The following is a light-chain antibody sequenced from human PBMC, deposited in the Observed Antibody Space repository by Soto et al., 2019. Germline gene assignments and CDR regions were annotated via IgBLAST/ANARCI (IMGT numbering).Light chain of an antibody. CDR3: CSYAGRYTWV. CDR1: SSDVGSYNF. V-gene: IGLV2-23*02. J-gene: IGLJ1*01. Sequence: QSALTQPASVSGSPGQSITISCTGTSSDVGSYNFVSWYQQPPGKAPKLMIYEVSKRPSGVSNRFSGSKSGNTASLTISGLQAEDEADYYCCSYAGRYTWVFGTGTKVTVL. CDR2: EVS.